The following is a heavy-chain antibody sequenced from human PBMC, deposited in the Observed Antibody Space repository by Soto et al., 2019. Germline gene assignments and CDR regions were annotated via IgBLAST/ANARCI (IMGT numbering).Heavy chain of an antibody. Sequence: PGGSLRLSCAASGFTFSSYAMSWVRQAPGKGLEWVSAISGSGGSTYYADSVKGRFTISRDNSKNTLYLQMNSLRAEDTAVYYCAKGYGFGNGLLHYYYYYMDVWGKGTTVTVSS. CDR1: GFTFSSYA. D-gene: IGHD3-22*01. CDR3: AKGYGFGNGLLHYYYYYMDV. CDR2: ISGSGGST. V-gene: IGHV3-23*01. J-gene: IGHJ6*03.